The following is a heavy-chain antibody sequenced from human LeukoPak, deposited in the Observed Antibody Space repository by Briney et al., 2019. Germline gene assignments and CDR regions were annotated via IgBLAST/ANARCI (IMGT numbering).Heavy chain of an antibody. V-gene: IGHV3-53*01. Sequence: PGGSLRLSCAASGFAVNSNYVAWVRQAPGKGLECVSIIYSGGNRYYTESVKGRFAISRDNSENTLFLQMSNLRVEDTAVYYCAGTTIVGVRGAFHLWGQGTMVSVAS. D-gene: IGHD1-26*01. CDR3: AGTTIVGVRGAFHL. CDR2: IYSGGNR. J-gene: IGHJ3*01. CDR1: GFAVNSNY.